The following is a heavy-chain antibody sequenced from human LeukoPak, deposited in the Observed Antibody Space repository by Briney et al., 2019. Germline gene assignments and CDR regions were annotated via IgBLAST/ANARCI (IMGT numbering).Heavy chain of an antibody. CDR3: ARVGGFPLSAFDI. J-gene: IGHJ3*02. CDR1: GGSVRSYY. CDR2: IFNSVSA. Sequence: SETLSLTCTVSGGSVRSYYWSWIRQPPGRGLEWIGYIFNSVSANYNPSLKSRVTISLDTSKNQFSLKVNFVTAVDTAVYYCARVGGFPLSAFDIWGQGRMVTVSS. D-gene: IGHD2-15*01. V-gene: IGHV4-59*08.